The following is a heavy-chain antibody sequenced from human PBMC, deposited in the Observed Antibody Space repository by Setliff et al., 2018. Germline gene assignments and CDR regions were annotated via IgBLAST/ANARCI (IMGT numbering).Heavy chain of an antibody. Sequence: SETLSLTCTVSGGSISSYYWSWIRQPAGKGLEWIGYIYIGGSANYNPSLKSRVTMSIDTSKNQFSLKLNPVTAADMAVYYCAREQWLDPPGYYYMDVWAKGTTVTVSS. CDR3: AREQWLDPPGYYYMDV. CDR2: IYIGGSA. J-gene: IGHJ6*03. V-gene: IGHV4-4*07. CDR1: GGSISSYY. D-gene: IGHD6-19*01.